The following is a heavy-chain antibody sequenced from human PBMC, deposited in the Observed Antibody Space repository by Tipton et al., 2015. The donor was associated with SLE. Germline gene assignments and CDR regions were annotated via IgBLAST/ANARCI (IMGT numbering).Heavy chain of an antibody. D-gene: IGHD3-22*01. V-gene: IGHV3-30*04. CDR3: ARGMIEGVDDFDI. CDR1: GFTFSSYA. J-gene: IGHJ3*02. Sequence: SLRLSCAASGFTFSSYAMHWVRQAPGKGLEWVAVISYDGSNKYYADSVKGRFTISRDNSKNTLYLQMNSLRAEDTAVYYCARGMIEGVDDFDIWGQGTMVTVSS. CDR2: ISYDGSNK.